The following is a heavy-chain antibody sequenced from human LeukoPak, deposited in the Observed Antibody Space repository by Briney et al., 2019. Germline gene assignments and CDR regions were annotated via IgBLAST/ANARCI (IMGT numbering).Heavy chain of an antibody. V-gene: IGHV3-30-3*01. CDR3: ARDMDY. CDR2: ISYDGSNK. J-gene: IGHJ4*02. CDR1: GFTFSSYA. Sequence: GGSLRLSCAASGFTFSSYAMHWVRQAPGKGLEWVAVISYDGSNKYYADSVKGRFTISRDNSKNTLYLQMNSLRAEDTAVYYCARDMDYWGQGTLVTVSS.